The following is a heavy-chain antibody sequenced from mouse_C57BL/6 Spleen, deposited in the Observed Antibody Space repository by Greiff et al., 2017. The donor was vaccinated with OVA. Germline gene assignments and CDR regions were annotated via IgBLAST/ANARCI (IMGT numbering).Heavy chain of an antibody. J-gene: IGHJ4*01. CDR3: ARREGYYDYAMDY. V-gene: IGHV1-18*01. CDR2: INPNNGGT. CDR1: GYTFTDYN. Sequence: VQLKQSGPELVKPGASVKIPCKASGYTFTDYNMGWVKQSHGKSLEWIGDINPNNGGTIYNQKFKGKATLTVDKSSSTAYMELRSLTSEDTAVYYCARREGYYDYAMDYWGQGTSVTVSS. D-gene: IGHD2-3*01.